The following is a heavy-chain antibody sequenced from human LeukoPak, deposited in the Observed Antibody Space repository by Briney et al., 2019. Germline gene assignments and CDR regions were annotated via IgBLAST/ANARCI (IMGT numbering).Heavy chain of an antibody. D-gene: IGHD6-19*01. Sequence: GGSLRLSCAASGFTFSSYAMGWVRQAPGKGLEWVSAISGSGGSTYYADSVKGRFTISRDNSKNTLYLQINSLRAEDTAVYYCARAWVSSGDAFDIWGQGTMDTVSS. CDR1: GFTFSSYA. V-gene: IGHV3-23*01. CDR2: ISGSGGST. J-gene: IGHJ3*02. CDR3: ARAWVSSGDAFDI.